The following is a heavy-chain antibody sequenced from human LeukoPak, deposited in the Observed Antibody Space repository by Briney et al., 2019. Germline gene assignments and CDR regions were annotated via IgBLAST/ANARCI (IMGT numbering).Heavy chain of an antibody. D-gene: IGHD2-21*02. CDR2: IKKDGSEK. J-gene: IGHJ4*02. V-gene: IGHV3-7*01. CDR3: AKEHHFVVVTAAVDY. Sequence: GGSLRLSCAASGFTFSSYWMSWVRQAPGKGLEWVANIKKDGSEKYYVDSVKGRFTISRDNSKNTLYLQMNSLRAEDTAVYYCAKEHHFVVVTAAVDYWGQGTLVTVSS. CDR1: GFTFSSYW.